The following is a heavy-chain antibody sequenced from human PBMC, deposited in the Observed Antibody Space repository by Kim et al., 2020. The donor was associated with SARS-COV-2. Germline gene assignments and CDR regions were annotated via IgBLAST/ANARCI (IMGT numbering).Heavy chain of an antibody. CDR3: APILTGFKSFDI. V-gene: IGHV3-23*01. J-gene: IGHJ3*02. CDR1: GFTFSSYA. CDR2: ISGSGGST. Sequence: GGSLRLSCAASGFTFSSYAMSWVRQAPGKGLEWVSAISGSGGSTYYADSVKGRFTISRDNSKNTLYLQMNSLRAEDTAVYYCAPILTGFKSFDIWGQGTMVTVSS. D-gene: IGHD3-9*01.